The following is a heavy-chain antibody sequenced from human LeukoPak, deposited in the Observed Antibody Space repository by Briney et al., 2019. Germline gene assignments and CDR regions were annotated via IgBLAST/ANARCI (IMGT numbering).Heavy chain of an antibody. CDR2: ISSSGSII. CDR1: GFTFSSCE. CDR3: AKGTYYYDSRFDY. V-gene: IGHV3-48*03. D-gene: IGHD3-22*01. J-gene: IGHJ4*02. Sequence: GGSLRLSCAASGFTFSSCEMNWVRQAPGKGLEWVSYISSSGSIIYYADSVKGRFTISRDNAKNSLYLQMNSLRAEDMALYYCAKGTYYYDSRFDYWGQGTLVTVSS.